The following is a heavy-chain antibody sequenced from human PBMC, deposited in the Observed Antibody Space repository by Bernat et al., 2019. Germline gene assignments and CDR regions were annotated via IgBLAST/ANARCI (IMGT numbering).Heavy chain of an antibody. CDR2: ISSSNSAI. J-gene: IGHJ4*02. CDR1: GFIFNGYN. Sequence: EVQLVESGGNLVQPGGSLRLSCAASGFIFNGYNMNWVRQAPGKGLEWVSYISSSNSAIYYADSVKGRFTISRDNANKSLYLQMNSLRAEDTAVYYCAREVGTSWYRYFDSWGQGTLVTVSS. CDR3: AREVGTSWYRYFDS. D-gene: IGHD6-13*01. V-gene: IGHV3-48*01.